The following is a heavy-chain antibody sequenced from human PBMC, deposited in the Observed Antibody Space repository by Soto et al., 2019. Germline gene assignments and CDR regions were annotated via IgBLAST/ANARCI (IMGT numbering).Heavy chain of an antibody. D-gene: IGHD3-10*01. CDR2: IFSNDEK. CDR1: GFSLSNARMG. V-gene: IGHV2-26*01. Sequence: QVTLKESGPVLVKPTETLTLTCTVSGFSLSNARMGVSWIRQSPGKALEWLAHIFSNDEKSYSTSLKSRLTISKDTSKSQVVLTMTNMDPVDTATYYCARADYYGSGSPTLDYWGQGTLVTVSS. J-gene: IGHJ4*02. CDR3: ARADYYGSGSPTLDY.